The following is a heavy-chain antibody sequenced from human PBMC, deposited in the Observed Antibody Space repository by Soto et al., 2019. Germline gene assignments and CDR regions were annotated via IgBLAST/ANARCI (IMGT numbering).Heavy chain of an antibody. J-gene: IGHJ4*02. CDR2: IVPIFGTA. CDR3: ARGWGYDSTDYYYAY. V-gene: IGHV1-69*01. CDR1: GGSFNRHT. Sequence: QVQLVQSGAEVRKPGSSVRVSCKASGGSFNRHTISWVRQAPGQGLEWMGGIVPIFGTANHAQKFQGRVGIIADESTSAVYKELSSLRSDDTAIYYCARGWGYDSTDYYYAYWGQGTLVIVSS. D-gene: IGHD3-22*01.